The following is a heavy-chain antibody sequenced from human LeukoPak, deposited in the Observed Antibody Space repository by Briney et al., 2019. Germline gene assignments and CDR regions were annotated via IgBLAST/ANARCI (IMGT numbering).Heavy chain of an antibody. CDR3: TRANYRAFDI. D-gene: IGHD5-24*01. J-gene: IGHJ3*02. V-gene: IGHV6-1*01. Sequence: SQTLSLTCAISGDRVSADSATWNWIRQSPSRGLEWLGRTYYRSNRSKWSSDHALSVKSRITISPDTSKNEFSLQLNSVTPEDTAVYYCTRANYRAFDIWGQGTMVTVSS. CDR1: GDRVSADSAT. CDR2: TYYRSNRSKWSS.